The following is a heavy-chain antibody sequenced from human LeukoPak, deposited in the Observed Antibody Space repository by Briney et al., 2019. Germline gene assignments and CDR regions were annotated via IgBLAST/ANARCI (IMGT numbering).Heavy chain of an antibody. V-gene: IGHV4-59*01. CDR2: IYYSGST. CDR1: GGSISSYY. D-gene: IGHD5-12*01. J-gene: IGHJ4*02. Sequence: SETLSLTCTVSGGSISSYYWSWIRQPPGKGLEWIGYIYYSGSTNYNPSLKSRVTISVDTSKNQFSLKLSSVPAADTAVYYCASGYEATYYFDYWGQATLVTVSS. CDR3: ASGYEATYYFDY.